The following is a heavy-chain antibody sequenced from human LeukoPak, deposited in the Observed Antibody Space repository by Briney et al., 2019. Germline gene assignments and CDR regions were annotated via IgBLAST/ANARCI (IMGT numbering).Heavy chain of an antibody. V-gene: IGHV3-30*18. CDR3: AKATGGSSYLAFDC. J-gene: IGHJ4*02. D-gene: IGHD7-27*01. Sequence: GRSLRLSCATSGFTFSNFGMHWVRQAPGKGLEWVAVVSYDGNHKYYADSVKGRFTVSRDNSKNTLYLQMSCLRAEDTAVYFCAKATGGSSYLAFDCWGQRTLVTVSS. CDR2: VSYDGNHK. CDR1: GFTFSNFG.